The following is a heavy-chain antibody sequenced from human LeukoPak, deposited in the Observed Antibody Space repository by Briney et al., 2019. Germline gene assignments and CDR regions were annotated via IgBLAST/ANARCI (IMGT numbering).Heavy chain of an antibody. J-gene: IGHJ4*02. CDR1: GFTFDDYA. CDR3: AKDEKSVYDFWSGYYIAY. Sequence: GRSLRLSCAASGFTFDDYAMHWVRQAPGKGLEWVSGISWNSGSIGYADSVKGRFTISRDNAKNSLYLQMNSLRAEDTAVYYCAKDEKSVYDFWSGYYIAYWGQGTLVTVSS. V-gene: IGHV3-9*01. CDR2: ISWNSGSI. D-gene: IGHD3-3*01.